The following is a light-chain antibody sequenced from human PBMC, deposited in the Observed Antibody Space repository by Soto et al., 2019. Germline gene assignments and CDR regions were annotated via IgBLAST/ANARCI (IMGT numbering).Light chain of an antibody. CDR3: QQLNNFPRT. CDR2: GAS. Sequence: DIQLTQSPSFLSASVGDRVTITCRASQGISSYLAWYQQRPGKAPKLLMYGASTLQSGVPSRFSGSASGTTFTLTINNLQPEDFATYYCQQLNNFPRTFGQGTQVE. CDR1: QGISSY. V-gene: IGKV1-9*01. J-gene: IGKJ1*01.